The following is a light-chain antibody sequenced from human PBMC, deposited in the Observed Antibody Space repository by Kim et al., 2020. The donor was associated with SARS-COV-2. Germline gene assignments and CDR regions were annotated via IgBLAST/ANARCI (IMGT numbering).Light chain of an antibody. Sequence: SVGDKVTITCRASQDIKNYLAWYQQKPGKAPKLLIYLVSNLHNSEIPVRFSGSGFGTEFTLTISSLQPEDFATYYCQQFIGLPVTFGQGTRLEIK. CDR1: QDIKNY. CDR3: QQFIGLPVT. CDR2: LVS. V-gene: IGKV1-9*01. J-gene: IGKJ5*01.